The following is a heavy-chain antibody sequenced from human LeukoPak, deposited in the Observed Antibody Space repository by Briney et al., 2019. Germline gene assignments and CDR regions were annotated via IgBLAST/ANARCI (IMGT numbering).Heavy chain of an antibody. D-gene: IGHD5-12*01. CDR3: ARDRGYDSDLGFDY. CDR1: GGSISSNY. J-gene: IGHJ4*02. Sequence: PSETLSLTCNVSGGSISSNYWSWIRQPPGKGLEWIGYIYYSGSTNYNPSLKSRVTISVDTSKNQFSLKLSSVTAADTAVYYCARDRGYDSDLGFDYWGQGTLVTVSS. CDR2: IYYSGST. V-gene: IGHV4-59*01.